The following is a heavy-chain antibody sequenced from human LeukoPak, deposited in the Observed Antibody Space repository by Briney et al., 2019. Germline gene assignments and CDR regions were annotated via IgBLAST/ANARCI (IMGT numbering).Heavy chain of an antibody. CDR2: IYHSGST. D-gene: IGHD4-17*01. CDR3: ARQSYGDYGPYYYGMDV. J-gene: IGHJ6*02. Sequence: PSETLSLTCTVSGGSISSGGYYWSWIRQPPGKGLEWIGYIYHSGSTYYNPSLKSRVTISVDRSKNQFSLKLSSVTAADTAVYYCARQSYGDYGPYYYGMDVWGQGTTVTVSS. V-gene: IGHV4-30-2*01. CDR1: GGSISSGGYY.